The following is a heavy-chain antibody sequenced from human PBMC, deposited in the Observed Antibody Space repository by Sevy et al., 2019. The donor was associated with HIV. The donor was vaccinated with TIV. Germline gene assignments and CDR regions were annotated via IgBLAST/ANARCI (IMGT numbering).Heavy chain of an antibody. CDR1: GFTFSNYE. V-gene: IGHV3-48*03. CDR2: ISSSDSTI. CDR3: ARDRVGATGLGYFQH. Sequence: GGSLRLSCAASGFTFSNYEMNWVRQAPGKGLEWVSYISSSDSTIYYADSVRGRFIISRDNAKNSLYLQMNSLRAEDTAVYYCARDRVGATGLGYFQHWGQGTLVTLSS. J-gene: IGHJ1*01. D-gene: IGHD1-26*01.